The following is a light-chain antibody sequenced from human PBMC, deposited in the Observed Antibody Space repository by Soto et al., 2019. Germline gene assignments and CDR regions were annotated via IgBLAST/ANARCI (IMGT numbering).Light chain of an antibody. CDR3: QQYNSSPLS. CDR1: QTISSW. CDR2: DAS. J-gene: IGKJ4*01. V-gene: IGKV1-5*01. Sequence: DTHITESPSTLSASVGDRVRITCRASQTISSWLAWYQQKPGKAPKVLIYDASTLESGVPSRFSGDGSGTEFTLTISSLQPDDFATYYCQQYNSSPLSFGGGTKVDIK.